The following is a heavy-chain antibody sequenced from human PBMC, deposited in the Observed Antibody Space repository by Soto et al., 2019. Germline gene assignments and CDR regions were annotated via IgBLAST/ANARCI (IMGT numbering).Heavy chain of an antibody. V-gene: IGHV4-30-4*01. Sequence: PSETLSLTCSVSGVSITSSDSYWSLIRQPPGKGLEWIGYINSSGRAYYKPSLKSRVSISIDTSKNQFSLRLTSVTVADTAVYFCASFSTLGKGYGVDVWGQGTTVTVSS. D-gene: IGHD3-3*02. J-gene: IGHJ6*02. CDR1: GVSITSSDSY. CDR2: INSSGRA. CDR3: ASFSTLGKGYGVDV.